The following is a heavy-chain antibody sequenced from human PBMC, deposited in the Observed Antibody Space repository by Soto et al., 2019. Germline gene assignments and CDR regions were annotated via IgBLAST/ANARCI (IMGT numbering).Heavy chain of an antibody. CDR2: IYWNDDK. J-gene: IGHJ4*02. CDR1: GFPLSSSGVG. Sequence: ASGPTLVNPTQTPTLTCTFSGFPLSSSGVGVGWIRQPPGKALEWLALIYWNDDKRYSPSLKSRLTITKDTSKKQVVLTMTNMEPVDTATFYCVDRRDSSLPVYWGQGTLVTVSS. D-gene: IGHD6-6*01. V-gene: IGHV2-5*01. CDR3: VDRRDSSLPVY.